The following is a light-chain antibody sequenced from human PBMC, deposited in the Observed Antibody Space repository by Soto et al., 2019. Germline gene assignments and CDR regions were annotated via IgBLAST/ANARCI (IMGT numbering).Light chain of an antibody. CDR2: GAS. CDR3: QQYNDWPIT. Sequence: IVMTQSPATLSVSPGERVTLSCRASQSISSNLAWYRQKPGQAPRRLTYGASTRATGIPARFSGSGSATEFTLTISSLQSEDFAVYYCQQYNDWPITFGGGTKVEIK. CDR1: QSISSN. J-gene: IGKJ4*01. V-gene: IGKV3-15*01.